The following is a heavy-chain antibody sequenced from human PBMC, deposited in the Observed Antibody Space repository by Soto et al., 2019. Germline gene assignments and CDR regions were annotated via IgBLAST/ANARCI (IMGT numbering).Heavy chain of an antibody. D-gene: IGHD4-17*01. CDR1: GASFSSGGYS. Sequence: QLQLQESGSGLVKPSQTLSLTCAVSGASFSSGGYSWSWIRQPPGKGLEWIGYMYHSRSNYYNPSLKSRVTISVDRSKSQFSLNLNSVTAADTAVYYCAKYGGKNAFDMWGQGTMVPVSS. J-gene: IGHJ3*02. V-gene: IGHV4-30-2*01. CDR3: AKYGGKNAFDM. CDR2: MYHSRSN.